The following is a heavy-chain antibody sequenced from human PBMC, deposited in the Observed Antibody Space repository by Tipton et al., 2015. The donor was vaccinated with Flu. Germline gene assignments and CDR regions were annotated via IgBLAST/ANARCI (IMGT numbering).Heavy chain of an antibody. Sequence: TLSLTCSVSGDSLGSSYYWAWIRQPPGRGLEWIGNIHTSAGTYYNPSLKSRVTISVDRSKNQFSLRLASVTAADTAVYFCARASSVYTTGWYALDYWGQGTLVTVSS. CDR3: ARASSVYTTGWYALDY. J-gene: IGHJ4*02. CDR1: GDSLGSSYY. CDR2: IHTSAGT. D-gene: IGHD6-19*01. V-gene: IGHV4-38-2*01.